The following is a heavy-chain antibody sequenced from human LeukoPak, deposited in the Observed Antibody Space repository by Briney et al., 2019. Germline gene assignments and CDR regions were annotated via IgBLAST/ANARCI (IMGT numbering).Heavy chain of an antibody. V-gene: IGHV3-23*01. D-gene: IGHD2-8*02. J-gene: IGHJ4*02. CDR2: ISGSGGST. CDR1: GFTFDDYG. CDR3: AKEGLQRDHWSPGARFDY. Sequence: PGGSLRLSCAASGFTFDDYGMSWVRQAPGKGLEWVSGISGSGGSTYYADSVKGRFTISRDNSKNTLYLQMNSLRAEDTAVYYCAKEGLQRDHWSPGARFDYWGQGTLVTVSS.